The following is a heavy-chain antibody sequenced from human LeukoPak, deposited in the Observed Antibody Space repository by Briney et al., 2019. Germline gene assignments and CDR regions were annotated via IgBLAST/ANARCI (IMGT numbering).Heavy chain of an antibody. Sequence: GASVKVSCKASGYTFTSSDINWVRQATGQGLEWMGWMNPNSGNTGYAQKFQGRVTMTRNTSISTAYMELSSLRSEDTAVYYCARIWGDYVCGSYPTLWSDPWGQGTLVTVSS. CDR2: MNPNSGNT. CDR3: ARIWGDYVCGSYPTLWSDP. D-gene: IGHD3-16*02. V-gene: IGHV1-8*01. J-gene: IGHJ5*02. CDR1: GYTFTSSD.